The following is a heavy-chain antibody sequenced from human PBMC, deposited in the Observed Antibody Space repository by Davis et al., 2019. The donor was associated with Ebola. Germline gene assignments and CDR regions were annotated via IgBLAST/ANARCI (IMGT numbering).Heavy chain of an antibody. CDR1: GFTFSSYW. D-gene: IGHD2-2*01. V-gene: IGHV3-74*01. J-gene: IGHJ4*02. CDR3: ARSSYQPDY. CDR2: IKPDGSFT. Sequence: PGGSLRLSCAASGFTFSSYWMHWVRQAPGTGLVSVSRIKPDGSFTDYADSVKGRFSISRDSTSNTLYLQMNGLRAEDTAVYYCARSSYQPDYWGQGTLVTVSS.